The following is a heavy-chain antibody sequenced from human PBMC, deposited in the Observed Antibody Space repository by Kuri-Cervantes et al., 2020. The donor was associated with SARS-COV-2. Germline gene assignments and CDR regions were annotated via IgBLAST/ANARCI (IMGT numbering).Heavy chain of an antibody. J-gene: IGHJ4*02. Sequence: GESLKISCAASGFTFDDYAMHWVRQAPGKGLEWVSLISGDGGSTYYADSVKGRFTISRDNSKNSLYLQMNSLRTEDTALYYCAKDKEWELPSGFGYWGQGTLVTVSS. CDR2: ISGDGGST. V-gene: IGHV3-43*02. D-gene: IGHD1-26*01. CDR3: AKDKEWELPSGFGY. CDR1: GFTFDDYA.